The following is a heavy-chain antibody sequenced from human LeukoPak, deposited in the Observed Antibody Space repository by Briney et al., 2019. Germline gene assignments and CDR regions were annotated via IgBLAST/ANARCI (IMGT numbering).Heavy chain of an antibody. CDR1: GGTFSSYD. J-gene: IGHJ4*02. V-gene: IGHV1-69*06. D-gene: IGHD2-2*01. CDR3: ASGRTDIVVVPATLRNYYFDY. Sequence: ASVKVACKASGGTFSSYDIGWVRQAPGQGLEWMGVIMPISGTANYAQKFQGRVTITADKPTNTAYMELSSLRSEDTAVYYCASGRTDIVVVPATLRNYYFDYWGQGTLVTVSS. CDR2: IMPISGTA.